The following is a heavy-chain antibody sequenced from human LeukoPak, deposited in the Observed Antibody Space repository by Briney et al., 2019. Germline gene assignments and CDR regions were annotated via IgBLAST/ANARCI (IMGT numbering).Heavy chain of an antibody. CDR3: ARALHNYYYMDV. D-gene: IGHD3-10*01. J-gene: IGHJ6*03. CDR1: GGSISSYY. CDR2: IYYSGST. Sequence: RPSETLSLTCTVSGGSISSYYWSWIRQPPGKGLEWIGYIYYSGSTNYNPSLKSRVTISVDTSKNQFSLKLSSVTAADTAVYYCARALHNYYYMDVWGKGTTVTVSS. V-gene: IGHV4-59*12.